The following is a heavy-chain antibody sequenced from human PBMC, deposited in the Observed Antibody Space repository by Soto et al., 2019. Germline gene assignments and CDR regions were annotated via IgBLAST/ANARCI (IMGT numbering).Heavy chain of an antibody. J-gene: IGHJ4*02. CDR2: IIGSGGST. V-gene: IGHV3-23*01. D-gene: IGHD4-4*01. Sequence: EVQLLESGGGLVQPGGSLRLSCAASGFTFSSYAMSWVRQAPGKGLEWVSGIIGSGGSTYYADSVQGRFTISRDNSKNTLYLQMNSLRAEDTAVYYCAKGTYSNTLDYWGQGTLVTVSS. CDR3: AKGTYSNTLDY. CDR1: GFTFSSYA.